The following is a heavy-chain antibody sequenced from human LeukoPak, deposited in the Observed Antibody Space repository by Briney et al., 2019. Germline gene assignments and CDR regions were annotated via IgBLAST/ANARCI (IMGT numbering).Heavy chain of an antibody. J-gene: IGHJ4*02. V-gene: IGHV4-4*07. CDR1: GDFISSNY. Sequence: PSETLSLTCIVSGDFISSNYWSWIRQPAGKGLEWIGRIYASGSTNYNPSLKSRVTMSIDTSKNQFSLKLSSVTAADTAVYYCAKDGLYYDGSTHMYHLDSWGQGTLVAVSS. CDR2: IYASGST. CDR3: AKDGLYYDGSTHMYHLDS. D-gene: IGHD3-22*01.